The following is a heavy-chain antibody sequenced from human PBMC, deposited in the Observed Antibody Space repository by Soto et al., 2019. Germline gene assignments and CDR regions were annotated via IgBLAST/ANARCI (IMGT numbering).Heavy chain of an antibody. V-gene: IGHV3-74*01. CDR2: IHNDGSTT. CDR3: ARDNWNSY. J-gene: IGHJ4*01. Sequence: GGSLRLSCTASGFIFSHYAMNWVRQAPGKGLMWVSRIHNDGSTTRYADSVKGRFTISRDNAKNTLYLQMSSLRVEDTAVYYCARDNWNSYWGQGTLVTVSS. CDR1: GFIFSHYA. D-gene: IGHD1-7*01.